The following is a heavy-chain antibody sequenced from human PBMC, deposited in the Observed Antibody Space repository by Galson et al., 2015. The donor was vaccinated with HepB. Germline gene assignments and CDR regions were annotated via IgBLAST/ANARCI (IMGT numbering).Heavy chain of an antibody. J-gene: IGHJ3*02. CDR2: IYYSGST. CDR3: ARRQNGSGWYGRYDAFDI. CDR1: GGSISSSSYY. Sequence: SETLSLTCTVSGGSISSSSYYWGWIRQPPGKGLEWIGSIYYSGSTYYNPSLKSRVTISVDTSKNQFSLKLSSVTAADTAVYYCARRQNGSGWYGRYDAFDIWGQGTMVTVSS. D-gene: IGHD6-19*01. V-gene: IGHV4-39*01.